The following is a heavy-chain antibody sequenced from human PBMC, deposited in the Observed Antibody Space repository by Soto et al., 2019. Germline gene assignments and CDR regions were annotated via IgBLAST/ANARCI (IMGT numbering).Heavy chain of an antibody. Sequence: QITLKESGPTLVNPRQTLTLTCTFSGFSLSTSGLGVGWIRQPPGKALEWLALIYWDDDKRYSPSLKTRLTITKDTSKNQVVLTLTNMDPVDTATYFCARSKYASGDYSNVSFGIWFDPWGQGTLVTVSS. D-gene: IGHD3-10*01. V-gene: IGHV2-5*02. CDR3: ARSKYASGDYSNVSFGIWFDP. CDR2: IYWDDDK. CDR1: GFSLSTSGLG. J-gene: IGHJ5*02.